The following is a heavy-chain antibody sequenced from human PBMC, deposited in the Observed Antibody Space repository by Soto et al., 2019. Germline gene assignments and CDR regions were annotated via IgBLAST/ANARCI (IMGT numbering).Heavy chain of an antibody. CDR3: PRGGLQHDLDV. V-gene: IGHV3-74*03. Sequence: EVELVDSWGGLVQPGGSLRLCWAASGFTFSNYWVYWVRQAPGKGLVWVLRVNNDGTDTTHADSVKGRLTISRDTAENTLYLQMNSPRAEETAAYYCPRGGLQHDLDVWGQGSTVPVSS. D-gene: IGHD6-13*01. CDR2: VNNDGTDT. CDR1: GFTFSNYW. J-gene: IGHJ6*02.